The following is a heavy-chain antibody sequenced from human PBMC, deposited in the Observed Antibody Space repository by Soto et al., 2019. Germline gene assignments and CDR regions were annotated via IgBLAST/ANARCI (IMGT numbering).Heavy chain of an antibody. CDR3: ARDRALWFRDY. CDR1: GGTFSSYT. D-gene: IGHD3-10*01. CDR2: IIPILGIA. J-gene: IGHJ4*02. Sequence: SVKVSCKASGGTFSSYTISWVRQAPGQGLEWMGRIIPILGIANYAQKFQGRVTITADKSKNTLYLQMNSLRGDDTAVYYCARDRALWFRDYWGQGTLVTVSS. V-gene: IGHV1-69*04.